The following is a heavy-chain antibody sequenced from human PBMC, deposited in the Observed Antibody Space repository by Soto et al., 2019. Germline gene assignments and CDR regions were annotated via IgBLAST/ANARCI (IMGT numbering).Heavy chain of an antibody. Sequence: QVQLVQSGAEVKKPGASVKVSCKASGYTFTSYGISWVRQAPGQALEWTGWISAYNGNTNYAQKLQGRVTTTTDTSTSTAYIELRSLRSDDTAVYYCARDRDAVVVVAALPDTPNDAFDIWGQGTMVTVSS. J-gene: IGHJ3*02. CDR3: ARDRDAVVVVAALPDTPNDAFDI. V-gene: IGHV1-18*01. D-gene: IGHD2-15*01. CDR2: ISAYNGNT. CDR1: GYTFTSYG.